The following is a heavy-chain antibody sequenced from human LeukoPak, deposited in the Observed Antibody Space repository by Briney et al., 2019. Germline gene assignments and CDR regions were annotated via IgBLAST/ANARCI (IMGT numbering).Heavy chain of an antibody. CDR1: GFSFSSYA. CDR3: AKDIVVVTSGSNAFDI. J-gene: IGHJ3*02. V-gene: IGHV3-23*01. D-gene: IGHD2-21*02. Sequence: GGSLRLSCAASGFSFSSYAMSWVRQAPGKGLEWVSSISGSGGSTYYADSVKGRFTISRDNSKNTLYLQMNSLRAEDTAVYYCAKDIVVVTSGSNAFDIWGQGTMVTVSS. CDR2: ISGSGGST.